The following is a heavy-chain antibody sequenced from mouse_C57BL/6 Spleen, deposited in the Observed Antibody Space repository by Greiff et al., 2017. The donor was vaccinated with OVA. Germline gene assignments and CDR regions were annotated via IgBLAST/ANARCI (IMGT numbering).Heavy chain of an antibody. J-gene: IGHJ3*01. CDR3: TQAGGLRRGAWFAY. CDR2: IRNKANNHAT. D-gene: IGHD2-2*01. CDR1: GFTFSDAW. V-gene: IGHV6-6*01. Sequence: EVQLQQSGGGLVQPGGSMKLSCAASGFTFSDAWMDWVRQSPEKGLEWVAEIRNKANNHATYYAESVKGRFTISRDDSKSSVYLQMNSLRAEDTGIYYCTQAGGLRRGAWFAYWGQGTLVTVSA.